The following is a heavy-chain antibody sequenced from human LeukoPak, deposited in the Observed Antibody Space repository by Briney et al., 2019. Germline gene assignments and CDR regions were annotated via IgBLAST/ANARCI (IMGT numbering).Heavy chain of an antibody. CDR3: AGEGFPPGVLH. J-gene: IGHJ1*01. Sequence: GGSLRLSCEASGFTFSTYWMSWVRQAPGKGPECVANIKPDGSDKYYVDSMKGRFTISRDNAKNSLYLQMNNLRAEDTAVYYCAGEGFPPGVLHWGQGTLVTVSS. CDR1: GFTFSTYW. CDR2: IKPDGSDK. V-gene: IGHV3-7*01. D-gene: IGHD2-2*01.